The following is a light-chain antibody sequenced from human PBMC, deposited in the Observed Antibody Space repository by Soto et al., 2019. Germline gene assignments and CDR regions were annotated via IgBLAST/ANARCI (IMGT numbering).Light chain of an antibody. V-gene: IGKV1-9*01. CDR3: QQVESYPRT. J-gene: IGKJ4*01. Sequence: DIPLTQSPSSLSASVGDRVTITCRASQAITNNLAWYQQKPGNPPKLLIYEESTLHSGVPSRFSGRKVGTQFILTIDSLQPEDFATYYCQQVESYPRTFGGGTKVEIK. CDR1: QAITNN. CDR2: EES.